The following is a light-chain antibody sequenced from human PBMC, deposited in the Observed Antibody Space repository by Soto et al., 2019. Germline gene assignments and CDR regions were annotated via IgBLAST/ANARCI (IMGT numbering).Light chain of an antibody. CDR3: QQYAYLPLT. CDR1: QDISNS. Sequence: DLQMTQSPTSLSASAGDRVTITCQASQDISNSLNWYQQRPGKAPKLLIYDASNLETGVPSNFSGSGSGTHFTFTISSLQPEDIATYYCQQYAYLPLTFGGGTKVEIK. CDR2: DAS. J-gene: IGKJ4*01. V-gene: IGKV1-33*01.